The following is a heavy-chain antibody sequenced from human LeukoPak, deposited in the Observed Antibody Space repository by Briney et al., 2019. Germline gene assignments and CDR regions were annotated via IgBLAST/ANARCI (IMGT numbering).Heavy chain of an antibody. V-gene: IGHV3-53*01. J-gene: IGHJ4*02. CDR1: GFTVSNNY. D-gene: IGHD4-17*01. CDR2: IHASGDT. Sequence: GGSLRLSCVVSGFTVSNNYVSWVRQAPGKGLEWVSVIHASGDTYYADSVKGRFTISRDNSKNTLSLQMNSLRAEDTAVYYCANGATYYDYWGQGSLLAVSS. CDR3: ANGATYYDY.